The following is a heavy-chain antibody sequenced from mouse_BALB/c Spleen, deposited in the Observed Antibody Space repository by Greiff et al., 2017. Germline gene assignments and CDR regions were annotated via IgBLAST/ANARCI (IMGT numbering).Heavy chain of an antibody. J-gene: IGHJ3*01. CDR1: GFSLTSYG. CDR3: ARNTYDGYALAY. V-gene: IGHV2-2*02. Sequence: VQLVESGPGLVQPSQSLSITCTVSGFSLTSYGVHWVRQSPGKGLEWLGVIWSGGSTDYNAAFISRLSISKDNSKSQVFFKMNSLQANDTAIYYCARNTYDGYALAYWGQGTLVTVSA. CDR2: IWSGGST. D-gene: IGHD2-3*01.